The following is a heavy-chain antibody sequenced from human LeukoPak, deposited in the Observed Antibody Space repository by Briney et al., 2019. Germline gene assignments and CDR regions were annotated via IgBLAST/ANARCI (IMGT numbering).Heavy chain of an antibody. CDR2: MYNSGST. CDR3: ARLSGGTTTAHFDY. CDR1: GGSISGSY. J-gene: IGHJ4*02. V-gene: IGHV4-59*08. D-gene: IGHD1-1*01. Sequence: PSETLSLTCTVSGGSISGSYWSWIRQPPGKGLEWIAYMYNSGSTNYNPSLKSRVTISVDTSKNQFSLKLSSVTAADTAVYYCARLSGGTTTAHFDYWGQGTLVTVSS.